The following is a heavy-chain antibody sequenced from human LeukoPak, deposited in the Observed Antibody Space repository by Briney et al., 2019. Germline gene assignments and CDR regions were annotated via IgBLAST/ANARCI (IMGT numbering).Heavy chain of an antibody. CDR3: AKDLTKTGGVYYGSATYYYGMDV. J-gene: IGHJ6*04. CDR2: IRYDGSNT. V-gene: IGHV3-30*02. D-gene: IGHD3-10*01. CDR1: GFTFSSYG. Sequence: GGSLRLSCVASGFTFSSYGMHWVRQAPDKGLEWVAFIRYDGSNTYYADSVKGRFAISRDNSKNTLYLQMNSLGGEDTAVYYCAKDLTKTGGVYYGSATYYYGMDVWGKGTTVTISS.